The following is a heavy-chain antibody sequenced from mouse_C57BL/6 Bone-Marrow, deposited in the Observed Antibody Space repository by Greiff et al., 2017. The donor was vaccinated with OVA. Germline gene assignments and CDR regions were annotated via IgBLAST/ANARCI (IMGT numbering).Heavy chain of an antibody. V-gene: IGHV14-4*01. CDR1: GFNIKDDY. J-gene: IGHJ3*01. CDR3: TTVVTRAY. Sequence: EVMLVESGAELVRPGASVKLSCTASGFNIKDDYMHWVKQRPEQGLEWIGWIDPENGDTEYASKFQGKATITADTSSNTAYLQLSSLTSEDTAVYYCTTVVTRAYWGQGTLVTVSA. D-gene: IGHD2-2*01. CDR2: IDPENGDT.